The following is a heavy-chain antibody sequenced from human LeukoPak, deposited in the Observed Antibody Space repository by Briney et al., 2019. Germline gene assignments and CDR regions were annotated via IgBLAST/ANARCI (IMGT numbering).Heavy chain of an antibody. CDR2: ISGSGGST. CDR3: AKVNKWSSANGFDP. Sequence: PGGSLRLSCAASGFTFSSYGMHWVRQAPGKGLEWVSAISGSGGSTYYADSVKGRFTISRDNSKNTLYLQMNSLRAEDTAVYYCAKVNKWSSANGFDPWGQGTLVTVSS. CDR1: GFTFSSYG. V-gene: IGHV3-23*01. D-gene: IGHD6-25*01. J-gene: IGHJ5*02.